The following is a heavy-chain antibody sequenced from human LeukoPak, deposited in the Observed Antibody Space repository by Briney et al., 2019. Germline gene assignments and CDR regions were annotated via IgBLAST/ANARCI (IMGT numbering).Heavy chain of an antibody. CDR1: GGSISSSNW. D-gene: IGHD1-26*01. CDR3: ARVGATLFDNWFDP. CDR2: IYHSGST. J-gene: IGHJ5*02. Sequence: PSGTLSLTCAVSGGSISSSNWWSWVRQPPGKGLEWIGEIYHSGSTNYNPSLKSRVTISVDKSKNQFSLKLSSVTAADTAVYYCARVGATLFDNWFDPWGQGTLVTVSS. V-gene: IGHV4-4*02.